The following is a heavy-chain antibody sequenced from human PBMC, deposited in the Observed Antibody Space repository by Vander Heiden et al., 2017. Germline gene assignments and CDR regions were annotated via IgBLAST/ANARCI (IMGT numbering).Heavy chain of an antibody. V-gene: IGHV1-69*01. CDR3: AMAVFGVVITRPDV. J-gene: IGHJ6*02. CDR1: GGPFSSYA. Sequence: QVQLVQSGAEVKKPGSSVKVSCKASGGPFSSYAISWVRQAPGQGLEWMGGIIPIIGTANYAQKFQDRVTITADESTSTAYMELSSLRSEDTAVYYCAMAVFGVVITRPDVWGQGTTVTVSS. CDR2: IIPIIGTA. D-gene: IGHD3-3*01.